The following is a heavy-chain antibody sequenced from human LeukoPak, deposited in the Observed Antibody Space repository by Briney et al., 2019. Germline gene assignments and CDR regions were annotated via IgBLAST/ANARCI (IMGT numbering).Heavy chain of an antibody. CDR3: ARDAYYYDSSGYFVH. CDR2: IWYDGSNK. V-gene: IGHV3-33*01. J-gene: IGHJ4*02. CDR1: GFTFSSYG. D-gene: IGHD3-22*01. Sequence: GGSLRLSCAASGFTFSSYGMHWVRQAPGKGLEWVAVIWYDGSNKYYADSVEGRFTISRDNSKNTLYLQMNSLRAEDTAVYYCARDAYYYDSSGYFVHWGQGTLVTVSS.